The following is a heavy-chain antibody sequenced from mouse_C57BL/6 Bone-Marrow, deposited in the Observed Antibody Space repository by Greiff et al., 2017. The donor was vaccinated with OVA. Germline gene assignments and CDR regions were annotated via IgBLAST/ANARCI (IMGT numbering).Heavy chain of an antibody. J-gene: IGHJ3*01. D-gene: IGHD2-5*01. V-gene: IGHV2-9-1*01. Sequence: VQLKQSGPGLVEPSQSLSITCTVSGFSLTSYAISWVRQPPGKGLEWLGVIWTGGGTDYYSALKSRLSISKDNSKSQVFLKMNSLQTDGTARYYCARGSLYSNYEFAYGGRGTRVTVSA. CDR3: ARGSLYSNYEFAY. CDR2: IWTGGGT. CDR1: GFSLTSYA.